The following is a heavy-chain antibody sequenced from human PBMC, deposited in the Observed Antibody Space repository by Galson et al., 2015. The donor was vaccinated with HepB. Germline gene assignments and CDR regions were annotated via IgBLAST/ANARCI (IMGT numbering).Heavy chain of an antibody. Sequence: LRLSCAASGFRFSEYSMNWVRQAPGKGLEGGSYITSTSTNIYYVDSVRGRFTISGDNAKNSLFLQMNSLRDEDTAMYYCARGGWLGICKYWGQGTLVTVSS. D-gene: IGHD5-12*01. CDR2: ITSTSTNI. V-gene: IGHV3-48*02. CDR1: GFRFSEYS. CDR3: ARGGWLGICKY. J-gene: IGHJ4*02.